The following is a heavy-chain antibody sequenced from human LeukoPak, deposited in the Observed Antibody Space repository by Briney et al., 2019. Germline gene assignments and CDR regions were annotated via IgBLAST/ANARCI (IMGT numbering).Heavy chain of an antibody. CDR1: GYTFTSFD. D-gene: IGHD1-20*01. V-gene: IGHV1-8*03. CDR2: VNCDNENT. Sequence: ASVKVSCKTSGYTFTSFDINWVRHTTGHGPEWMGWVNCDNENTRYARKFQGRVAITRDTSTSTAYLELNNLSSDDTAMYYCTRGPFLNGNAYNWFDPWGQGTLVTVSS. J-gene: IGHJ5*02. CDR3: TRGPFLNGNAYNWFDP.